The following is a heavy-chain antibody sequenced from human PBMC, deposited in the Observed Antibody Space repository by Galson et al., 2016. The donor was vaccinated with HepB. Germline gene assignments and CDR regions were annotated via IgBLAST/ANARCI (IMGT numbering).Heavy chain of an antibody. V-gene: IGHV3-23*01. J-gene: IGHJ4*02. CDR2: ISGSGGST. CDR1: GFTFSSYA. D-gene: IGHD2-15*01. CDR3: ARDIGDCSSGTCYSDYLDY. Sequence: SLRLSCAASGFTFSSYAMSWVRQAPGKGLEWVSAISGSGGSTYYADSVKGRFTISRDNSKNTLYLQMNSLRAEDTAVYYCARDIGDCSSGTCYSDYLDYWGQGTLVAVSS.